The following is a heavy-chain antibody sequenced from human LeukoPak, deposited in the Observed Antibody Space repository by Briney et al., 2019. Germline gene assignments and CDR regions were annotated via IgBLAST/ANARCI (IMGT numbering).Heavy chain of an antibody. Sequence: PSETLSLTCTVSGGSISSSSAYWGWIRQPPGKGLEWIGSIYYSKNTYYNPSLKSRVTISADTSKNQFSLTLGSVSATDTAVYYCGSPCGFSYGYFDYWGQGTLVTVSS. V-gene: IGHV4-39*01. J-gene: IGHJ4*02. CDR2: IYYSKNT. CDR3: GSPCGFSYGYFDY. D-gene: IGHD5-18*01. CDR1: GGSISSSSAY.